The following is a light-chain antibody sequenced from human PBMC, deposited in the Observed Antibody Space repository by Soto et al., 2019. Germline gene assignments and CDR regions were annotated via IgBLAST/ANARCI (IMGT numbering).Light chain of an antibody. CDR3: GAWDDSLNGWV. Sequence: QSALTQPPSVSEGPGQRATISCSGSTSNIGKNTVNWYQQLPGEAPKLFIYYDDLLASGVSDRFSGSKSGTSASLAISGLQSEDEADYYCGAWDDSLNGWVFGGGTKLTVL. J-gene: IGLJ3*02. CDR2: YDD. CDR1: TSNIGKNT. V-gene: IGLV1-36*01.